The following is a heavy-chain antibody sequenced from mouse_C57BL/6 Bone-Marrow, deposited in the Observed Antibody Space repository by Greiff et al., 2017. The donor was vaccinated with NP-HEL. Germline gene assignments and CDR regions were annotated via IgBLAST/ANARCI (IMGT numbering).Heavy chain of an antibody. CDR1: GFTFSSYG. J-gene: IGHJ2*01. V-gene: IGHV5-6*01. Sequence: EVQRVESGGDLVKPGGSLKLSCAASGFTFSSYGMSWVRQTPDKRLEWVATISSGGSYIYYPDSVKGRFTISRDNAKNTLYLQMSSLKSEDTAMYYCARQLRSYYFDYWGQGTTLTVSS. D-gene: IGHD1-1*01. CDR2: ISSGGSYI. CDR3: ARQLRSYYFDY.